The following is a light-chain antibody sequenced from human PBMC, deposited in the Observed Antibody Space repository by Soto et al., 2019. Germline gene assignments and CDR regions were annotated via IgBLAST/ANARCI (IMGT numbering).Light chain of an antibody. CDR3: SSYTSSSTRL. CDR1: SSDVGGYNY. CDR2: EVS. Sequence: QSALTQPASLSGSPGQSITISCTGTSSDVGGYNYVSWYQQHPGKAPKLMIYEVSNRPSGVSNRFSGSKSGNTASLTISGLQAEDEADYYCSSYTSSSTRLFGGGTKLTVL. V-gene: IGLV2-14*01. J-gene: IGLJ3*02.